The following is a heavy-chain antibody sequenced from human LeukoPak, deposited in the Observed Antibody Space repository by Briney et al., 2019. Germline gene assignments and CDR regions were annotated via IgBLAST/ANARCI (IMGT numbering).Heavy chain of an antibody. CDR3: ARDGSYDSSGYLGVY. CDR1: GFTFSSYA. CDR2: ISGSGGST. J-gene: IGHJ4*02. V-gene: IGHV3-23*01. Sequence: GGSLRLSCAASGFTFSSYAMSWVRQAPGKGLEWVSAISGSGGSTYYADSVKGRFTISRDNSKNTLYLQMNSLRAEDTAVYYCARDGSYDSSGYLGVYWGQGTLVTVSS. D-gene: IGHD3-22*01.